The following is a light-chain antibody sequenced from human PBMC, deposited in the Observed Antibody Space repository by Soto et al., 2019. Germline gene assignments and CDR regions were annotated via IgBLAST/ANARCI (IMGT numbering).Light chain of an antibody. Sequence: EIVLTQSPGTLSLSPGEIATLSFSASQSVSNNYLAWYQQKPGQAPRLLIYGASNRATGIPDRFSGSGSGTEFTLNITSLQSEDIAVYYCQQYDSWLVWTFGQGTKVDIK. CDR1: QSVSNNY. V-gene: IGKV3-20*01. J-gene: IGKJ1*01. CDR2: GAS. CDR3: QQYDSWLVWT.